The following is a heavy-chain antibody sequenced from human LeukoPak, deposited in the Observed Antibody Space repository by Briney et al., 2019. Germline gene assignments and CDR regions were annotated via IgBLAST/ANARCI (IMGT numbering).Heavy chain of an antibody. CDR2: INHSGST. V-gene: IGHV4-34*01. Sequence: SETLSLTCAVYGGSFSCYYWSWIRPPPGKGLEWIGEINHSGSTNYNPSLKSRVTISVDTSKNQFSLKLSSVTAADTAVYYCARGTSYYDFWSGYSNWFDPWGQGTLVTVSS. D-gene: IGHD3-3*01. CDR1: GGSFSCYY. CDR3: ARGTSYYDFWSGYSNWFDP. J-gene: IGHJ5*02.